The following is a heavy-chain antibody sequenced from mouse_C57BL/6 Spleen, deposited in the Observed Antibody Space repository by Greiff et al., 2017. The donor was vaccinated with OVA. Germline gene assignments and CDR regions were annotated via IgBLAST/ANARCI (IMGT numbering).Heavy chain of an antibody. CDR2: MYPGDGDT. CDR1: GYAFSSSW. V-gene: IGHV1-82*01. Sequence: QVQLQQSGPELVKPGASVKISCKASGYAFSSSWMNWVKQRPGKGLEWIGRMYPGDGDTNYNGKFKGKATLTADKSSSTAYMQLSSLTSEDSAVYFCARPYGNYGYFDVWGTGTTVTVSS. CDR3: ARPYGNYGYFDV. D-gene: IGHD2-1*01. J-gene: IGHJ1*03.